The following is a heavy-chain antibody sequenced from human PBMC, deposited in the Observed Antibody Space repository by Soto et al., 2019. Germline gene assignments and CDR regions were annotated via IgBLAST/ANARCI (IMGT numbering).Heavy chain of an antibody. V-gene: IGHV3-74*01. Sequence: EVQLVESGGGLVQPGGSLRLSGAASGFTFSSYWMHWVRQAPGKGLVWVSSISTDASSTSYADPVKGRFTISRDNAKNKLYLQMNSVRAEDTAVYYCARLPNKSPQNWGQGTLVIVSP. J-gene: IGHJ1*01. CDR1: GFTFSSYW. CDR2: ISTDASST. CDR3: ARLPNKSPQN.